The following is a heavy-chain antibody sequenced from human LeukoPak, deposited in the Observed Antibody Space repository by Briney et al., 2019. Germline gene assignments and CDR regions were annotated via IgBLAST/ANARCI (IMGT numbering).Heavy chain of an antibody. V-gene: IGHV6-1*01. CDR3: ARGAGQQLVLVFDY. Sequence: SQTLSLTCAISGDSVSSNSAAWNWIRQSPSRGLEWLGRTYYRSKWYNDYAVSVKSRITINPDTSKNQFSLQLNSVTPEDTAVCYCARGAGQQLVLVFDYWGQGTLVTVSS. CDR2: TYYRSKWYN. D-gene: IGHD6-13*01. J-gene: IGHJ4*02. CDR1: GDSVSSNSAA.